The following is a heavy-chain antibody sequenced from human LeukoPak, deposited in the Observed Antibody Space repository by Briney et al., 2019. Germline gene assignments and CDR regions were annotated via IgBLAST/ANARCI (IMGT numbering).Heavy chain of an antibody. CDR2: ISAYNGNT. D-gene: IGHD3-16*02. CDR3: ARDGTMITFGGVIVPSY. V-gene: IGHV1-18*01. CDR1: GYTFTSYG. J-gene: IGHJ4*02. Sequence: GASVKVSCKSSGYTFTSYGISWVRQAPGQGLEWMGWISAYNGNTNYAQKLKGRVTMTTDTSTSTAYMELRSLRSDDTAVYYCARDGTMITFGGVIVPSYWGQGTLVTVSS.